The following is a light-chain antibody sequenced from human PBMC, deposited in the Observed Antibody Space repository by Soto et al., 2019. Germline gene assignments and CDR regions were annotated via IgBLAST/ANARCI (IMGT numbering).Light chain of an antibody. V-gene: IGKV1-39*01. CDR1: QSISNY. Sequence: DIPMTQSPSSLSASVGDRVTITCRASQSISNYLNWYQQKPGKAPNLLIYDAPSLLSGVPSRFSGSGSGTDFTLTISSLQPEDFSIYYCQQSDSTPYTFGQGTKLEIK. CDR3: QQSDSTPYT. CDR2: DAP. J-gene: IGKJ2*01.